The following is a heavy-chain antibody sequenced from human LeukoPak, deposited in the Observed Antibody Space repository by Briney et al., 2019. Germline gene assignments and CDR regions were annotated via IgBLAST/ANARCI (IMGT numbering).Heavy chain of an antibody. CDR3: ATTMKYYYDSNWFDP. D-gene: IGHD3-22*01. V-gene: IGHV1-18*01. J-gene: IGHJ5*02. CDR1: GYTFTSYG. Sequence: ASVKVSCKASGYTFTSYGVSWVRQAPGQGLEWMGWSSAYNGNTNYAQKLQGRVTMTTDTSTSTAYMELRSLRSDDTAVYYCATTMKYYYDSNWFDPWGQGTLVTVSS. CDR2: SSAYNGNT.